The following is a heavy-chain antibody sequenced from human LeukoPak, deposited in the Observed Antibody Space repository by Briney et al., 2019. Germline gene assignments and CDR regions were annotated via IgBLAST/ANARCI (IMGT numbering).Heavy chain of an antibody. CDR3: ARDGWEHTRYYFDY. Sequence: SETLSLTCTVSGGSISSSSYYWGWIRQPPGKGLEWIGSIYYSGSTYYNPSLKSRVTISVDTSKNQFSLKLSSVTAADTAVYYCARDGWEHTRYYFDYWGQGTLVTVSS. CDR1: GGSISSSSYY. J-gene: IGHJ4*02. D-gene: IGHD1-26*01. V-gene: IGHV4-39*07. CDR2: IYYSGST.